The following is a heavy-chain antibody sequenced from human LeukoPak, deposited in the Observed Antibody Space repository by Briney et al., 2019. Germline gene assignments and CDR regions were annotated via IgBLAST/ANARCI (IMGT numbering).Heavy chain of an antibody. D-gene: IGHD4-17*01. CDR2: IHYSGST. CDR1: GGSISSYY. Sequence: PSETLSLTCTVSGGSISSYYWNWMRQPPGQGLEWIGLIHYSGSTNYNPSLKSRLTMSVDTSKNQFSLKLSSVTAADTAVYYCARDYGDYIGALDIWGQGTMVTVSS. V-gene: IGHV4-59*12. J-gene: IGHJ3*02. CDR3: ARDYGDYIGALDI.